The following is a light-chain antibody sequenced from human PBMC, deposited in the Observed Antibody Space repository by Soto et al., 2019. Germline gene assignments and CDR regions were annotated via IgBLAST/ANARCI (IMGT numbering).Light chain of an antibody. J-gene: IGKJ1*01. CDR2: DAS. CDR1: QNINTW. V-gene: IGKV1-5*01. CDR3: QQYNTFWT. Sequence: GDRVTITCRASQNINTWVAWYQQKPGKAPKLLIYDASSLESGVPSRVSGSGSGTEFTLTISSLQPDDFATYYCQQYNTFWTFGPGTKVESK.